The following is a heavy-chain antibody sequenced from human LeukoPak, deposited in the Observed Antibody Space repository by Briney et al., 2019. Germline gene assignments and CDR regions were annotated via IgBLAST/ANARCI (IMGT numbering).Heavy chain of an antibody. CDR1: GGSISSYY. Sequence: SETLSLTCTVSGGSISSYYWSWIRQPAGKGLEWIGRIYTSGSTNYNPSLKSRVTMSVDTSKNQFSLKLSSVTAADTAVYYCARDTYYYDSSGYHQFDYWGQGTLVTVSS. CDR2: IYTSGST. J-gene: IGHJ4*02. D-gene: IGHD3-22*01. CDR3: ARDTYYYDSSGYHQFDY. V-gene: IGHV4-4*07.